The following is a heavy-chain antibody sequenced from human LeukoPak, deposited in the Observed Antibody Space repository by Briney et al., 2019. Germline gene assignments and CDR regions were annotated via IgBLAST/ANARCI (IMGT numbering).Heavy chain of an antibody. V-gene: IGHV3-23*01. CDR1: GFTFSSYA. D-gene: IGHD3-22*01. J-gene: IGHJ4*02. CDR3: ATHHGGGLYYYDSSGYYDY. CDR2: INGSGGST. Sequence: GGSLRLSCAASGFTFSSYAMSWVRQAPGKGLEWVSAINGSGGSTYYADSVKGRFTISRDNSKNTLYLQMNSLRAEDTAVYYCATHHGGGLYYYDSSGYYDYWGQGTLVNVSS.